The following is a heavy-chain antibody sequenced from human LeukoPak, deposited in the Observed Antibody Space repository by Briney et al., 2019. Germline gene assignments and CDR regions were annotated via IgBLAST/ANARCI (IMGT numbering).Heavy chain of an antibody. CDR3: ARDHLSSGWYGGGNY. J-gene: IGHJ4*02. V-gene: IGHV1-18*01. D-gene: IGHD6-19*01. CDR1: GYTFTSYG. CDR2: ISAYNGNT. Sequence: GASVKVSCKASGYTFTSYGISWVRQAPGQGLEWMGWISAYNGNTNYAQKLQGRVTMTRDTSTSTVYMELSSLRSEDTAVYYCARDHLSSGWYGGGNYWGQGTLVTVSS.